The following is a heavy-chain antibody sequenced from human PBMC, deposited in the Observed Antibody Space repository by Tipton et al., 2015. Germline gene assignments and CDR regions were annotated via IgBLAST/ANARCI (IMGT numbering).Heavy chain of an antibody. D-gene: IGHD3-16*01. CDR2: IYSSGST. CDR1: GASLSNYY. V-gene: IGHV4-59*01. Sequence: TLSLTCTVSGASLSNYYWNWVRQPPGKGLEWIGYIYSSGSTNYAPSLESRVTMSIDTSKNQFSLRLTSVNTADTAVYYCARIRGRYVMDYWGQGTLVTVSS. CDR3: ARIRGRYVMDY. J-gene: IGHJ4*02.